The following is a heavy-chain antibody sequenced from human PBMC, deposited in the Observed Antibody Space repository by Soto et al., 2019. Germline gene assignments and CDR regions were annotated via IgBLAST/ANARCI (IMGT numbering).Heavy chain of an antibody. CDR3: ARVLPYCSSTSCHNWFDP. CDR1: SGSLGDHY. V-gene: IGHV4-34*01. J-gene: IGHJ5*02. D-gene: IGHD2-2*01. Sequence: SETLSLTCAVFSGSLGDHYWTWIRQSPEKGLEWIGEIHPSGSTDYNPSLKSRLTLSLDTSKNQFSLKLSSVTAADTAVYYCARVLPYCSSTSCHNWFDPWGQGTLVTVS. CDR2: IHPSGST.